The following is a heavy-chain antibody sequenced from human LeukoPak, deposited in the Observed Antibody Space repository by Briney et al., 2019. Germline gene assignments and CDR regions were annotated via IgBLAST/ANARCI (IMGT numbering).Heavy chain of an antibody. CDR3: AKEMRNFGTYYYYMDV. D-gene: IGHD3-10*01. Sequence: TGGSLRLSCAASGFTFSSYAMSWVRQAPGKGLEWVSAISGSGGGTYYADSVKGRFTISRDNSKNTLYLQMNSLRAEDTAVYYCAKEMRNFGTYYYYMDVWGKGTTVTISS. V-gene: IGHV3-23*01. J-gene: IGHJ6*03. CDR1: GFTFSSYA. CDR2: ISGSGGGT.